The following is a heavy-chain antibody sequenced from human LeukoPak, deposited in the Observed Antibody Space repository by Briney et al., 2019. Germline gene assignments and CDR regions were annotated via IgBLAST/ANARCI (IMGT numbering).Heavy chain of an antibody. D-gene: IGHD1-26*01. V-gene: IGHV3-33*01. Sequence: GRSLRLSCAASGLTFRNYGMHWVRQAPGKGLEWVAVIWYDGSNQYYVDSVKGRFTASRDNAKNTLYLQMNSLRAEDTAVYYCATDRNSGKYYDYWGQGTLVTVSS. CDR1: GLTFRNYG. J-gene: IGHJ4*02. CDR3: ATDRNSGKYYDY. CDR2: IWYDGSNQ.